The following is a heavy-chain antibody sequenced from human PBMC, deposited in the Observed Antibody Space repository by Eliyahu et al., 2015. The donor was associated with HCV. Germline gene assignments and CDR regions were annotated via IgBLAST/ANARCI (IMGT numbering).Heavy chain of an antibody. D-gene: IGHD1-14*01. CDR3: AKDWMTGLGYYFDY. CDR1: GFTFSSYG. CDR2: ISYDGSNK. Sequence: QVQLVESGGGXVQPGRSLRLXCAASGFTFSSYGMHWVRQAPGKGLEWVAVISYDGSNKYYADSVKGRFTISRDNSKNTLYLQMNSLRAEDTAVYYCAKDWMTGLGYYFDYWGQGTLVTVSS. V-gene: IGHV3-30*18. J-gene: IGHJ4*02.